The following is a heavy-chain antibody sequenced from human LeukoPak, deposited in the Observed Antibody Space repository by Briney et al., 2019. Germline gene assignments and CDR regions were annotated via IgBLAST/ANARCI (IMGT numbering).Heavy chain of an antibody. CDR1: GGSFSGYY. J-gene: IGHJ6*02. CDR3: ARGYGSGSIQGVDV. D-gene: IGHD3-10*01. Sequence: SETLSLTCAVYGGSFSGYYWTWIRQPPGKGLEWIGEINHSGSTNYNPSLKSRVTISGDTSKDQFSLKLSSVTAADTAVYYCARGYGSGSIQGVDVWGQGTTVTVSS. CDR2: INHSGST. V-gene: IGHV4-34*01.